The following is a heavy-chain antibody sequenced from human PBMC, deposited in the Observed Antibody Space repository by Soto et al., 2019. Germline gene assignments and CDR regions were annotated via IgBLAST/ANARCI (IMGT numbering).Heavy chain of an antibody. J-gene: IGHJ4*02. D-gene: IGHD2-8*01. Sequence: GGSLRLSCAASGFTLNYYAINWVRQAPGKGLEWVSAISGSGGSTYYADSVKGRFTISRDNSKNTLYLQMNSLRAEDTAVYYCAKERVVLMVYAIPDYWGQGTLVTVSS. CDR1: GFTLNYYA. V-gene: IGHV3-23*01. CDR2: ISGSGGST. CDR3: AKERVVLMVYAIPDY.